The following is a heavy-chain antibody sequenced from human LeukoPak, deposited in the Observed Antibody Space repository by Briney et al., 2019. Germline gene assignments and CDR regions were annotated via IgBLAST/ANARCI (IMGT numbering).Heavy chain of an antibody. CDR1: GFNFGDYA. J-gene: IGHJ3*02. D-gene: IGHD1-7*01. Sequence: GGPLSFSCTTSGFNFGDYAMSWFRQAPGKGREGVGFIKSKPYGGTAEYATSVKGRFSISRDDSKSIAYLQMNSLKTEDTAVYYCTRHGTGPDAFDIWGQGTMVTVSS. V-gene: IGHV3-49*03. CDR3: TRHGTGPDAFDI. CDR2: IKSKPYGGTA.